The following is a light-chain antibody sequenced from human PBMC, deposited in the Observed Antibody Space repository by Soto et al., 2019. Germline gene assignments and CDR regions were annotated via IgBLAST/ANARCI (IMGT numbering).Light chain of an antibody. J-gene: IGKJ5*01. Sequence: DIQLTQSPSFLSASEGDRVTITCRASQGIGSYLAWYQQKPGKAPKLMMYAASTLQRGVPSGFSGSGSGTEFTLAISSLQPEDVATYYCQQFNDYPITLGQGTRLEIK. V-gene: IGKV1-9*01. CDR2: AAS. CDR3: QQFNDYPIT. CDR1: QGIGSY.